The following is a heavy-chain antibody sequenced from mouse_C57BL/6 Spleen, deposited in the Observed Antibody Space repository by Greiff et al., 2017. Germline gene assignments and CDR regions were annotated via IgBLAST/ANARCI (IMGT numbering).Heavy chain of an antibody. J-gene: IGHJ3*01. CDR2: IHPNSGST. D-gene: IGHD2-1*01. V-gene: IGHV1-64*01. CDR3: ASNYVFSWFAY. CDR1: GYTFTSYW. Sequence: QVQLQQPGAELVKPGASVKLSCKASGYTFTSYWMHWVKQRPGHGLEWIGMIHPNSGSTNYNEKFKSKATLTVDKSSSTAYMQLSSLTSEDSAVYYCASNYVFSWFAYWGQGTLVTVSA.